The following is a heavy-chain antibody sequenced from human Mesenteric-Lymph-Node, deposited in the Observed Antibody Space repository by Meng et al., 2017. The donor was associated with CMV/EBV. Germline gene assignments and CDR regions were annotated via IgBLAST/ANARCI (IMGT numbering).Heavy chain of an antibody. Sequence: GGSFSGYFWTWIRQSPGKGLEWLGEINHRGTTNYNPSLKSRITIAVDTSKNQFSLNLRSVTATDTAVYYCARGFRNYFETSGHYYRFWGQGTLVTVSS. J-gene: IGHJ4*02. V-gene: IGHV4-34*01. CDR3: ARGFRNYFETSGHYYRF. CDR2: INHRGTT. CDR1: GGSFSGYF. D-gene: IGHD3-22*01.